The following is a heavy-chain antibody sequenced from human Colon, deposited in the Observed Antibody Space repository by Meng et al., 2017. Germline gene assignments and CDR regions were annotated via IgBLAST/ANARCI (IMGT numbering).Heavy chain of an antibody. CDR3: ARSLGYYDYVWGSYPPGY. D-gene: IGHD3-16*01. J-gene: IGHJ4*02. CDR1: GGSVRGYH. CDR2: INHSGST. Sequence: QPPQWGRGILKPPGAPSLHVRVYGGSVRGYHWSWIRQPPGKGLEWIGEINHSGSTNYNPSLKSRVTISVDTSKNQFSLKLSSVTAADTAVYYCARSLGYYDYVWGSYPPGYWGQGTLVTVSS. V-gene: IGHV4-34*02.